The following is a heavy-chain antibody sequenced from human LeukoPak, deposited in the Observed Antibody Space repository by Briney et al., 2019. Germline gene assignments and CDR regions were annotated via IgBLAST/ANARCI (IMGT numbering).Heavy chain of an antibody. CDR1: GFTFSNYG. V-gene: IGHV3-53*01. J-gene: IGHJ3*02. CDR3: ARGYYGSGTAFDI. CDR2: IYSDGST. D-gene: IGHD3-10*01. Sequence: AGGSLRLSCAASGFTFSNYGMHWVRQAPGKGLEWVSVIYSDGSTYYADSVKGRFTISRDNSKNTLYLQMNSLRAEDTAVYYCARGYYGSGTAFDIWGQGTMVTVSS.